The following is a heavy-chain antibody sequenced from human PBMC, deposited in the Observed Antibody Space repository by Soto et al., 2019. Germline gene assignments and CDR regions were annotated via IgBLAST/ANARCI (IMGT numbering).Heavy chain of an antibody. CDR1: GYTFTTYG. Sequence: APVKVSCKASGYTFTTYGIRWVRQAPGQGLEWMGWISAYNGNTNYAQKLQGRVTMTTDTSTSTAYMELRSLRSDDTAVYYCGRCRTDSYAMDVWGQGTTVTVSS. V-gene: IGHV1-18*01. CDR2: ISAYNGNT. CDR3: GRCRTDSYAMDV. D-gene: IGHD1-1*01. J-gene: IGHJ6*02.